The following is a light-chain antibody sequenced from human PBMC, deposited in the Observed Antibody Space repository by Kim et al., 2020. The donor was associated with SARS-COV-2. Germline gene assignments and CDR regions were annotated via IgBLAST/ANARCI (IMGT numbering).Light chain of an antibody. V-gene: IGLV1-44*01. CDR1: SSNIGSIS. CDR2: SNN. CDR3: AAWDDSLNGPV. J-gene: IGLJ1*01. Sequence: ELTQPPSASGTPGQRVTISCSGSSSNIGSISVNWVQQLPGTAPKLLIYSNNYRPSGVPDRFSGSKSDTSASLAISGLQSEDEADYYCAAWDDSLNGPVFGTGTKVTVL.